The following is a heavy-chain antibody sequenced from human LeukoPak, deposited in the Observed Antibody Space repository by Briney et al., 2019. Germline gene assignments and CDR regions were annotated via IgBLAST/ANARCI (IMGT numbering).Heavy chain of an antibody. CDR2: IHYSGST. Sequence: PSETLSLTCAVYGGSFSGYYWSWIRQPPGKGPEWIGYIHYSGSTYYNPSLKSRVTISVDTSKNQFSLKLSSVTAADTAVYYCARDRSGSDAFDIWGQGTMVTVSS. CDR1: GGSFSGYY. D-gene: IGHD3-10*01. J-gene: IGHJ3*02. CDR3: ARDRSGSDAFDI. V-gene: IGHV4-34*09.